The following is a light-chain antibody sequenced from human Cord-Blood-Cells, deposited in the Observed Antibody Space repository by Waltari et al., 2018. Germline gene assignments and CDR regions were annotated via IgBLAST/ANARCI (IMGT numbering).Light chain of an antibody. CDR2: WAS. J-gene: IGKJ2*01. V-gene: IGKV4-1*01. CDR1: QSVLYSAHNKNY. CDR3: QQYYSTPYT. Sequence: DIVMTQSPDPLAVSLGERATINCKSSQSVLYSAHNKNYLAWYQEKPGQPPKLLIYWASTRESVVPDRFSGGGSGTDFTLTISSLQAEDGAVYYCQQYYSTPYTFGQGTKLEIK.